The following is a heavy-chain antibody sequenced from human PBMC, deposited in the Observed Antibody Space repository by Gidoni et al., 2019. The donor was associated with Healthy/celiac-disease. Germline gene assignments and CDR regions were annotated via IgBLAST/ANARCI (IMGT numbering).Heavy chain of an antibody. Sequence: QVQLQQWGAGLLKPSETLSLTCAVSGGSFSGYFWSWFRQPPGKGLEWIGEINHSGSTNYNPSLKSRVTISVATSTNQFSLKLSSVTAADTAVYYCARSPYYYDSSGYYYSSRYFDLWGRGTLVTVSS. J-gene: IGHJ2*01. D-gene: IGHD3-22*01. V-gene: IGHV4-34*01. CDR2: INHSGST. CDR3: ARSPYYYDSSGYYYSSRYFDL. CDR1: GGSFSGYF.